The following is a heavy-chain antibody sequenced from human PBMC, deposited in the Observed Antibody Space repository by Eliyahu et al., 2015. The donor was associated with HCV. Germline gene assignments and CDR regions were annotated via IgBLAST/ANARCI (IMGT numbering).Heavy chain of an antibody. V-gene: IGHV4-34*01. CDR3: ARGPFGPAAIGGFDY. D-gene: IGHD2-2*02. Sequence: QVQLQQWGAGLLKPSETLSLTCAVYGGSFSGYYWSWIRQPPGKGLEWIGEINHSGSTNYNPSLKSRVTISVDTSKNQFSLKLSSVTAADTAVYYCARGPFGPAAIGGFDYWGQGTLVTVSS. CDR2: INHSGST. CDR1: GGSFSGYY. J-gene: IGHJ4*02.